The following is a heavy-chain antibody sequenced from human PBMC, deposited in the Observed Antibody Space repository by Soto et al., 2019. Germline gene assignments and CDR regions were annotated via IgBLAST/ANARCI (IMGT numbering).Heavy chain of an antibody. CDR2: IIPILGIA. CDR3: AGYCSGGSCYSDY. V-gene: IGHV1-69*02. CDR1: GGTFSSYT. Sequence: QVQLVQSGAEVKKPGSSVKVSCKASGGTFSSYTISWVRQAPGQGLEWMGRIIPILGIANYAQKFQGRVTITADKSTSTAYMELSSLLSDDTAVYYCAGYCSGGSCYSDYGGQGTLVTVSS. J-gene: IGHJ4*02. D-gene: IGHD2-15*01.